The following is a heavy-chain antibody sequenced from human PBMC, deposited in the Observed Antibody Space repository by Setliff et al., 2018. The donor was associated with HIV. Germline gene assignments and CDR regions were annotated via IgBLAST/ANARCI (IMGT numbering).Heavy chain of an antibody. V-gene: IGHV4-34*01. D-gene: IGHD6-25*01. Sequence: SETLSLTCAVYVESFSGFYWSWIRQPPGKGLEWIGEINHSGSTNYNPSLKSRVTISVDTSKNQFSLKLSFVTAADTAVYYCARHARQSSTGFYAQAYYFKYWGQGTPVTVSS. CDR3: ARHARQSSTGFYAQAYYFKY. CDR2: INHSGST. J-gene: IGHJ4*02. CDR1: VESFSGFY.